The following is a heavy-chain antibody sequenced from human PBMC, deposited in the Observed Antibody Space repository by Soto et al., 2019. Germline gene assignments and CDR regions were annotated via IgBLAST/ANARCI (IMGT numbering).Heavy chain of an antibody. CDR3: ARNYYDSSGYYEGDYYYGMDV. V-gene: IGHV3-30-3*01. D-gene: IGHD3-22*01. CDR2: ISYDGSNK. J-gene: IGHJ6*02. CDR1: GFTFSNYA. Sequence: GALRLSCAASGFTFSNYAMHWVRQAPGKGLAWVAVISYDGSNKYYADSVKGRFTISRDNSKNTLYLQMNSLRAEDTAVYYCARNYYDSSGYYEGDYYYGMDVWGQGTTLTVSS.